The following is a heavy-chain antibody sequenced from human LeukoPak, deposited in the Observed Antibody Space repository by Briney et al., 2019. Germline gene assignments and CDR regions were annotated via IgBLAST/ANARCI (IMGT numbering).Heavy chain of an antibody. CDR1: GFTFSSYA. Sequence: GGSLRLSCAASGFTFSSYAMSWVRQAPGKGLQWVSAISGGGGCTSYADSVKGRFTISRDNSKNTLSLQMNGLRAEDTAIYYCARVGTYTYGSPVDHWGQGTLVTVSS. J-gene: IGHJ4*02. V-gene: IGHV3-23*01. CDR2: ISGGGGCT. D-gene: IGHD5-18*01. CDR3: ARVGTYTYGSPVDH.